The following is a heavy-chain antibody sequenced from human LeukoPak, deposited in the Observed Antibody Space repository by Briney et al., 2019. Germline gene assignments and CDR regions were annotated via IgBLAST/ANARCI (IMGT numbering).Heavy chain of an antibody. D-gene: IGHD3-22*01. Sequence: SETLSLTCTVSGGSISSYYWSWIRQPPGKGLEWIGYIYYSGSTNYNPSLKGRVTISVDTSKNQFSLKLSSVTAADTAVYYCARSAGYYYDSSGYYFDYWGQGTLVTVSS. CDR3: ARSAGYYYDSSGYYFDY. V-gene: IGHV4-59*01. CDR1: GGSISSYY. CDR2: IYYSGST. J-gene: IGHJ4*02.